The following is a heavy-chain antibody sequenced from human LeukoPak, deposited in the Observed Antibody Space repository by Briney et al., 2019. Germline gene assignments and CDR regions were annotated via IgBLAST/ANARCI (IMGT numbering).Heavy chain of an antibody. CDR1: GFTFTSSA. Sequence: SVTVSCKASGFTFTSSAVQWVRQARGQRLEWIGWIVVGSGNTNYAQKFQERVTITRDMSTSTAYMELSSLRSEDTAVYYCAATPAPGSYWFEYYYGMDVWGQGTTVTVSS. V-gene: IGHV1-58*01. CDR3: AATPAPGSYWFEYYYGMDV. J-gene: IGHJ6*02. D-gene: IGHD1-26*01. CDR2: IVVGSGNT.